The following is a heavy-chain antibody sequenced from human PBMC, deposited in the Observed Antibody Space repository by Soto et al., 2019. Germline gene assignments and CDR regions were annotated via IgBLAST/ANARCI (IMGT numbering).Heavy chain of an antibody. CDR3: AKEDHFSKAAFDY. V-gene: IGHV3-23*01. Sequence: AGGSLRLSCAASGFTFGTTDMSWVRQAPGEGLEWVSTIDGSGGITYYADSVKGRFTISRDNSKNTLYLQMNSLRAEDTAVYYCAKEDHFSKAAFDYWGQGTLVTVSS. CDR2: IDGSGGIT. J-gene: IGHJ4*02. CDR1: GFTFGTTD. D-gene: IGHD2-15*01.